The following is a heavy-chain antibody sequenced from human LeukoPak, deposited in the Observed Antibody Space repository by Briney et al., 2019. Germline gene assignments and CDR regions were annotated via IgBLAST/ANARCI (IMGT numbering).Heavy chain of an antibody. V-gene: IGHV3-23*01. D-gene: IGHD6-6*01. CDR1: GFTFSSYA. CDR2: ISGSGGST. J-gene: IGHJ2*01. CDR3: VRVGEGVQFDF. Sequence: PGGSLRLSCAASGFTFSSYAMSWVRQAPGKGLEGVSAISGSGGSTYYADSVKGRFTISRDNSKSTLYLRMNSLRVDDTAIYYCVRVGEGVQFDFWGRGTLVTVST.